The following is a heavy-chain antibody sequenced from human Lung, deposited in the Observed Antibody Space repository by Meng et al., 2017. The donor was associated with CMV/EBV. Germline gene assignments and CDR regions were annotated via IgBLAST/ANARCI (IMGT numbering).Heavy chain of an antibody. D-gene: IGHD2-2*01. CDR2: ISSSRSYI. CDR1: GFTFNTYA. J-gene: IGHJ3*02. Sequence: GESXKISCAASGFTFNTYAMHWVRQAPGKGLEWVASISSSRSYINYADSVKGRFTISRDNAKDSLYLQMSGLRAEDTAVYYCARERLYQPLWGDALDIWGQGTVVTVSS. V-gene: IGHV3-21*01. CDR3: ARERLYQPLWGDALDI.